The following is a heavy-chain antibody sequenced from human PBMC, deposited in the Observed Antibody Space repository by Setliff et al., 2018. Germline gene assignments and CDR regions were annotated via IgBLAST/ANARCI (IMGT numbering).Heavy chain of an antibody. D-gene: IGHD3-22*01. V-gene: IGHV1-69*05. CDR1: GGTFNSNA. CDR2: IMPIFGTT. CDR3: AREKGYYFDSTNYYYYFDY. Sequence: SAKVSCKASGGTFNSNAISWVRQAPGQGLEWMGGIMPIFGTTNYAQKFQGRVTITTDESTSTAYMELSSLRPEDTAVYYCAREKGYYFDSTNYYYYFDYWGQGTLVTVSS. J-gene: IGHJ4*02.